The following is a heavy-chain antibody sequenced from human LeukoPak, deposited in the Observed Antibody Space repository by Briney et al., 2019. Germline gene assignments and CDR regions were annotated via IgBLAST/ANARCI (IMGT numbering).Heavy chain of an antibody. J-gene: IGHJ3*01. Sequence: SQTLSLTCAVSGGSIMSGGYSWSWIRQTPKKGLEWIGHVFHSGDTEYNPSLKNRVAMSLVRSKNQVSLELSSVTAADTAVYYCARAPGAPRGYYAGGFDVWGQGTLVTVSS. CDR1: GGSIMSGGYS. CDR3: ARAPGAPRGYYAGGFDV. V-gene: IGHV4-30-2*01. CDR2: VFHSGDT. D-gene: IGHD3-22*01.